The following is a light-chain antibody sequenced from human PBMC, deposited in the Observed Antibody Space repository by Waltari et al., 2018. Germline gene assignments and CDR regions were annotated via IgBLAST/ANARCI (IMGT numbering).Light chain of an antibody. CDR1: QNVSGW. J-gene: IGKJ1*01. CDR2: KAS. Sequence: DIQMTQSPSTLHASVGDRVTVTCRASQNVSGWLAWYQQKPGKTPKLLFYKASSLQTGVPSRFSGSGSGTEFTLTISSLQPDDFATFYCLQYKTYPWTFGPGTEVEVK. V-gene: IGKV1-5*03. CDR3: LQYKTYPWT.